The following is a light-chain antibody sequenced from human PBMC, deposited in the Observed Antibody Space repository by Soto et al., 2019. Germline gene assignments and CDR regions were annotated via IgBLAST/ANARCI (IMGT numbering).Light chain of an antibody. CDR2: EVN. V-gene: IGLV2-8*01. CDR3: SSYAGGNIYV. CDR1: SSDVGGSDY. Sequence: QSALTQPPSASGSPGQSVTISCTGTSSDVGGSDYVSWYQQHPVKAPKLMIYEVNTRPSGVPDRFSGSKSGNTASLTVSGLQADDEADYFFSSYAGGNIYVFGSGTKVTVL. J-gene: IGLJ1*01.